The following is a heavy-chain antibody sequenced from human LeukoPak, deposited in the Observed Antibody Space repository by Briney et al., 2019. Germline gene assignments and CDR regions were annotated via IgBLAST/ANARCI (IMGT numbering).Heavy chain of an antibody. CDR1: GGSFSDYY. J-gene: IGHJ4*02. D-gene: IGHD1-26*01. Sequence: SETLSLTCAVYGGSFSDYYWNWIRQPPGKGLEWIGRIYTSGSTNYNPSLKSRVTMSVGTSKNQFSLKLNSVTAADTAVYYCARDSSGSRAFDYWGQGTLVTVSS. V-gene: IGHV4-4*07. CDR2: IYTSGST. CDR3: ARDSSGSRAFDY.